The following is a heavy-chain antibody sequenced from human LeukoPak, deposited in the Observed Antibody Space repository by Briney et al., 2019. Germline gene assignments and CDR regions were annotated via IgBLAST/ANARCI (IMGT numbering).Heavy chain of an antibody. CDR1: GFTFSSYA. Sequence: GGSLRLSCAASGFTFSSYAMSWVRQAPGKGLEWVSGISGSGGSTYYADSVKGRFTISRDNSKNTLYLQMNSLRAEDTAVYYCAKTLPYYDILTGYSGRGEFDYWGQGTLVTVSS. CDR2: ISGSGGST. V-gene: IGHV3-23*01. CDR3: AKTLPYYDILTGYSGRGEFDY. J-gene: IGHJ4*02. D-gene: IGHD3-9*01.